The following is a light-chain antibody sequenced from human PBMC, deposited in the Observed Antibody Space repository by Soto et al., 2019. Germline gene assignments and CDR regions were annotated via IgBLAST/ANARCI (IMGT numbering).Light chain of an antibody. V-gene: IGLV1-40*01. Sequence: QSVLTQPPSVSGAPGKRVTISCTGSSSNIGAGYDVHWYQQLPGTSPKLLIYGNSKRPSGVPDRFSGSKSGTSASLAITGLQAEDEADYYCQSYDSSLSAVVFGGGTKLTVL. CDR3: QSYDSSLSAVV. CDR1: SSNIGAGYD. J-gene: IGLJ2*01. CDR2: GNS.